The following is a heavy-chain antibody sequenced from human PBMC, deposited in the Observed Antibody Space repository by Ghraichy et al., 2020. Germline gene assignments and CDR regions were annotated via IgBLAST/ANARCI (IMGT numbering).Heavy chain of an antibody. J-gene: IGHJ1*01. D-gene: IGHD5-12*01. CDR1: GGSISTGSYY. CDR2: IYYSGRT. V-gene: IGHV4-39*01. Sequence: ESLNISCTVSGGSISTGSYYWGWIRQPPGKGLEWTGSIYYSGRTYYHPSLKGRVTISVDTSKNQFSLRLRSVTAADTAVYYCATQPTGEKLREYFHHWGQGNLVSVTS. CDR3: ATQPTGEKLREYFHH.